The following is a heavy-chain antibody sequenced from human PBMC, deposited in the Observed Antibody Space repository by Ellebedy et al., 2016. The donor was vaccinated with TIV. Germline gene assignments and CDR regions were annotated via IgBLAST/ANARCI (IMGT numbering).Heavy chain of an antibody. V-gene: IGHV3-23*01. D-gene: IGHD5-18*01. CDR1: GVTYSRYA. Sequence: GESLKISCVASGVTYSRYAMSWVRQAPGKGLEWISGIVGSGGGISYADSVKGRFTISSDNSKSMVHLQMNSLRPEDTAVYYCAKDRTWGDGYWVFDQWGQGTLVTVSS. J-gene: IGHJ4*02. CDR2: IVGSGGGI. CDR3: AKDRTWGDGYWVFDQ.